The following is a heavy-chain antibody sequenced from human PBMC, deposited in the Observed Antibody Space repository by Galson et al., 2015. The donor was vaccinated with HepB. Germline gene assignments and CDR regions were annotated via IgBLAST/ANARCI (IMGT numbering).Heavy chain of an antibody. V-gene: IGHV3-74*03. Sequence: SLRLSCAVSGFTFKSFWIHWVRQVLGKGLVWVLGFDNGKSRTTYADSVKGRFTISRDNAKNALYLQMNGLRAEDTAVYYCAGTSTVPFDIWGQGTRVTVSS. D-gene: IGHD1/OR15-1a*01. CDR2: FDNGKSRT. J-gene: IGHJ3*02. CDR3: AGTSTVPFDI. CDR1: GFTFKSFW.